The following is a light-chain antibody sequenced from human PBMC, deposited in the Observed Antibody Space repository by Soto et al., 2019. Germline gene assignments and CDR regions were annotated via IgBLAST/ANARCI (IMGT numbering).Light chain of an antibody. V-gene: IGLV2-14*01. CDR3: SSYTSSSTLLYV. CDR1: RSDVGGYNY. Sequence: QSALTQPASVSGSPGQSITISCTGTRSDVGGYNYVSWYQQHPGKAPKLMIYDVSNRPSGVSNRFSGSKSGNTASLTISGLQAEYEADYYCSSYTSSSTLLYVFGPGTKVTVL. CDR2: DVS. J-gene: IGLJ1*01.